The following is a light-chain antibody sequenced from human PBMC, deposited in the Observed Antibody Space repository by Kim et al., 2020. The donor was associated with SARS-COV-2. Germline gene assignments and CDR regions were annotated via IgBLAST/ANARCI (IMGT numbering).Light chain of an antibody. V-gene: IGLV2-11*01. CDR1: SSDVGGYTY. J-gene: IGLJ3*02. CDR3: CSYAGSYTWV. CDR2: DVS. Sequence: GQSVNISCTGTSSDVGGYTYVSWYQQHPGKAPKLMVYDVSKRPSGVPDRFSGSKSGNTASLTISGLQADDEADYYCCSYAGSYTWVFGGGTQLTVL.